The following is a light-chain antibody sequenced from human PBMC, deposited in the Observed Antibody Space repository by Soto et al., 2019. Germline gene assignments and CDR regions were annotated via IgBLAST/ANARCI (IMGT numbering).Light chain of an antibody. J-gene: IGKJ4*01. Sequence: MTQSPATLSASVGDRVTITCQASQDTSNYLNWYQQKPGKAPKLLIYDASNLETGVPSRFSGSGSGTDFTFTINILQPEDIATYYCQQYDALPLTFGGGTKVDI. V-gene: IGKV1-33*01. CDR3: QQYDALPLT. CDR1: QDTSNY. CDR2: DAS.